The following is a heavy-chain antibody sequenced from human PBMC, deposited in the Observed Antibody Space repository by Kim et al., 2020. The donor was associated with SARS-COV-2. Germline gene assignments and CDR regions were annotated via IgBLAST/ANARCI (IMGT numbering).Heavy chain of an antibody. CDR3: ARSRGSSSWSPVEN. D-gene: IGHD6-13*01. Sequence: GGSLRLSCAASGFTFSSYAMHWVRQAPGKGLEWVAVISYDGSNKYYADSVKGRFTISRDNSKNTLYLQMNSLRAEDTAVYYCARSRGSSSWSPVENWGQGTLVTVSS. V-gene: IGHV3-30*04. CDR1: GFTFSSYA. CDR2: ISYDGSNK. J-gene: IGHJ4*02.